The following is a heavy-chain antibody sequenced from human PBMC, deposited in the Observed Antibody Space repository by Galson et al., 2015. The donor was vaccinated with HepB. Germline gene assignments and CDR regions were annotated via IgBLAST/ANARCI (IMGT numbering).Heavy chain of an antibody. CDR2: ISSSSNYR. CDR3: ARDWRPGGGEVVVLALFDY. J-gene: IGHJ4*02. V-gene: IGHV3-21*01. D-gene: IGHD3-22*01. Sequence: SLRLSCAVSGFTFSTYSMGWVRQAPGKGLEWVSSISSSSNYRYYADSVRGRFTISRDNAKNSLYLQMNSLRAADTAMYYCARDWRPGGGEVVVLALFDYWGQGTLVTVSS. CDR1: GFTFSTYS.